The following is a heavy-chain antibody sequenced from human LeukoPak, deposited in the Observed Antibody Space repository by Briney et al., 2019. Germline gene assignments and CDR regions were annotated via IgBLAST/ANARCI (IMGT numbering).Heavy chain of an antibody. V-gene: IGHV3-21*01. J-gene: IGHJ6*03. CDR2: ISSSSSYI. Sequence: PGGSLRLSCAASGFTFSSYSMNWVRQAPGKGLEWVSSISSSSSYIYYADSVKGRFTISRDNAKNSLYLQMNSLRAEDTAVYYCANRRLRGYYYYMDVWGKGTTVTVSS. D-gene: IGHD4-17*01. CDR1: GFTFSSYS. CDR3: ANRRLRGYYYYMDV.